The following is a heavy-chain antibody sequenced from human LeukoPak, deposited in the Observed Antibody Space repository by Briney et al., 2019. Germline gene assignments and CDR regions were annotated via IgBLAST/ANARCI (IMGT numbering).Heavy chain of an antibody. Sequence: GASVKVSCKASGYTFTSYDINWVRQATGQGLEWMGWMNPNSGNTGYAQKFQGRVTMTRNTSISTAYMELSSLRSEDTAVYYCATNLNLVVSAAIVYWGQGTLVTVSS. J-gene: IGHJ4*02. CDR3: ATNLNLVVSAAIVY. CDR1: GYTFTSYD. V-gene: IGHV1-8*01. CDR2: MNPNSGNT. D-gene: IGHD2-2*01.